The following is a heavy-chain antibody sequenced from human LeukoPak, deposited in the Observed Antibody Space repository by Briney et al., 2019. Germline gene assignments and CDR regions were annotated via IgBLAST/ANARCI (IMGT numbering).Heavy chain of an antibody. V-gene: IGHV4-34*01. CDR3: ARGRNWQTFYHYCMDV. CDR2: INHSGTT. Sequence: KPSETLSLTCGVSGGSFSGYFWTWVRQSPGKGLEWMGEINHSGTTIYNPSFKSRVTISIDPSKHQVSLNMRSVTAADTAVYYCARGRNWQTFYHYCMDVWGNGTPVTVSS. CDR1: GGSFSGYF. D-gene: IGHD1-14*01. J-gene: IGHJ6*03.